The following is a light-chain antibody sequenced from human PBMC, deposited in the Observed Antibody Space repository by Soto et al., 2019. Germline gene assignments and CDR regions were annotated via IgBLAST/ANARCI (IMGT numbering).Light chain of an antibody. CDR1: QRVSSSY. V-gene: IGKV3-20*01. CDR2: GAS. CDR3: QRYGSSPPFT. J-gene: IGKJ2*01. Sequence: EIGLTQSPCTLSLSPGERATLSCRASQRVSSSYLAWYQQKPGQAPRLLIYGASSRATGIPDRFSGSGSGTDFTLTISRLEPEDFAVYFCQRYGSSPPFTFGQGTKVEI.